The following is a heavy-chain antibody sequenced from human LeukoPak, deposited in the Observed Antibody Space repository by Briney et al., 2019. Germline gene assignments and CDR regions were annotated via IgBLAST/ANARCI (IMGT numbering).Heavy chain of an antibody. Sequence: GGSLRLSCAASGFTFSSYAMHWVRQAPGKGLEWVAVISYDGSNKYYADSVKGRFTISRDNSKNTLYLQMNSLRAEDTAVYYCARGSRYSGYDYASEPIADYWGQETLVTVSS. CDR1: GFTFSSYA. D-gene: IGHD5-12*01. CDR3: ARGSRYSGYDYASEPIADY. V-gene: IGHV3-30-3*01. CDR2: ISYDGSNK. J-gene: IGHJ4*02.